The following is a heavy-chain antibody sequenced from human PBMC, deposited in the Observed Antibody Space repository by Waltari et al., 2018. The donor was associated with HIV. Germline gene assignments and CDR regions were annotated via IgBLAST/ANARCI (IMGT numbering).Heavy chain of an antibody. J-gene: IGHJ5*02. Sequence: QVRLQQRGAGQVAPPETLSLTCAVHGGSFGGKTWTGTRQSPEKGLQWLGENSYAAATTYNPSLMPRVAMSLYSSKYEFSLTLSSVTTADTAVYYCAGVLGRRVSQGTIEWLDPWGQGTLVIVSS. D-gene: IGHD3-16*01. V-gene: IGHV4-34*02. CDR3: AGVLGRRVSQGTIEWLDP. CDR1: GGSFGGKT. CDR2: NSYAAAT.